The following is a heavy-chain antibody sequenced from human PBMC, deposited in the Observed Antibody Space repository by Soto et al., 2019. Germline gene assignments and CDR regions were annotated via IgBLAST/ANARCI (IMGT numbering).Heavy chain of an antibody. V-gene: IGHV1-18*01. CDR1: GYTFTSYG. Sequence: GASVKVSCKASGYTFTSYGISWVRQAPGQGLEWMGWISAYNGNTNYAQKLQGRVTMTTDTSTSTVYMELRSLRSDDTAVYYCASIAGAFDIWGQGTMVTVSS. D-gene: IGHD2-15*01. CDR3: ASIAGAFDI. CDR2: ISAYNGNT. J-gene: IGHJ3*02.